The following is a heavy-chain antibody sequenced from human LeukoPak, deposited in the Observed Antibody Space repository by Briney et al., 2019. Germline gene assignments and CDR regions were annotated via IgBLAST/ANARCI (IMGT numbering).Heavy chain of an antibody. V-gene: IGHV3-53*01. D-gene: IGHD3-22*01. Sequence: GGSLRLSCAASGFTVSSNYMSWVRRAPGKGLEWVSVIYSGGSTYYADSVKGRFTISRDNSKNTLYLQMNSLRAEDTAVYYCARDAPYDSTPGDYWGQGTLVTVSS. CDR3: ARDAPYDSTPGDY. J-gene: IGHJ4*02. CDR1: GFTVSSNY. CDR2: IYSGGST.